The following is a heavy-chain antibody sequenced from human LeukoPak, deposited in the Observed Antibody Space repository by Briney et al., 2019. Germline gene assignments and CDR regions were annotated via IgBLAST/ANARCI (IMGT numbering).Heavy chain of an antibody. Sequence: GGSLRLSCAASGFIFSDDTMSWVRQAPGKGLECVSAISTGGDDTNYADSVKGRFTISRDSSKNTLSLHINSLRAEDTAIYYCARSSRSWGVFDIWGQGTMVTVSS. D-gene: IGHD7-27*01. CDR1: GFIFSDDT. V-gene: IGHV3-23*01. CDR2: ISTGGDDT. CDR3: ARSSRSWGVFDI. J-gene: IGHJ3*02.